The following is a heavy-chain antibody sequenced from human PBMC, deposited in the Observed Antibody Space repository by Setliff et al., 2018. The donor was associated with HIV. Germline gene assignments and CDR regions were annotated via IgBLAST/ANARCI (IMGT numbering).Heavy chain of an antibody. V-gene: IGHV3-74*01. CDR1: GFTFSDYW. Sequence: SCAGSGFTFSDYWMHWVRQAPGKGLVWVSHIDNDVTTTNYADFVKGRFTMSRDSAKNTLYLQMNSLRVEDTAVYYCVKWNYPNSWGQGTLVTVSS. CDR3: VKWNYPNS. D-gene: IGHD1-7*01. J-gene: IGHJ4*02. CDR2: IDNDVTTT.